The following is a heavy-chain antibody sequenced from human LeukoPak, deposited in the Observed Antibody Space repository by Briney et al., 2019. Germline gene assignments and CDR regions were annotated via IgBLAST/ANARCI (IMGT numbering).Heavy chain of an antibody. CDR2: INAGNGNT. D-gene: IGHD1-26*01. J-gene: IGHJ4*02. CDR1: GYTFTSYA. V-gene: IGHV1-3*01. Sequence: ASVKVSCKASGYTFTSYAMHWVRQAPGQRLEWMGWINAGNGNTKYSQKFQGRVTITRGTSASTAYMELSSLRSEDTAVYYCARALVRLGATASGADYWGQGTLVTVSS. CDR3: ARALVRLGATASGADY.